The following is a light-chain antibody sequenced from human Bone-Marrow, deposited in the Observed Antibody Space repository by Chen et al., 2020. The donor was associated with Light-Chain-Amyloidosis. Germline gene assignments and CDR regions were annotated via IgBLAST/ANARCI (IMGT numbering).Light chain of an antibody. Sequence: NFMLTQHHSVSESPGKTGIISCTRSSGSIATNYVQWYQQRPGRSPTTVIYEDDQRPSGVPDRFSGSIDRSSNSASLTISGLKTEDEADYYCQYYQGSSQGVFGGGTKLTVL. CDR1: SGSIATNY. J-gene: IGLJ3*02. V-gene: IGLV6-57*01. CDR3: QYYQGSSQGV. CDR2: EDD.